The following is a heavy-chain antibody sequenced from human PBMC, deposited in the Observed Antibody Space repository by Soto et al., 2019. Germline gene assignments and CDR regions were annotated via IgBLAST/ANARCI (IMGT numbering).Heavy chain of an antibody. V-gene: IGHV3-15*07. D-gene: IGHD3-9*01. Sequence: GGSLSLSCAASGFTFSNAWMNWVRQAPGKGLEWVGRIKSKTDGGTTDYAAPVKGRFTISRDDSKNTLYLQMNSLKTEDTAVYYCTTRYYDILTGPFSYGMDVWGQGTTVTVSS. J-gene: IGHJ6*02. CDR3: TTRYYDILTGPFSYGMDV. CDR1: GFTFSNAW. CDR2: IKSKTDGGTT.